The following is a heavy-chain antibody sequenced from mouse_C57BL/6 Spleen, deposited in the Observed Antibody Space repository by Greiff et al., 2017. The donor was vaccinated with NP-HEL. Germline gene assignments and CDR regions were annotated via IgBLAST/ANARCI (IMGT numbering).Heavy chain of an antibody. Sequence: EVKLVESGGGLVKPGGSLKLSCAASGFTFSSYAMSWVRQTPEKRLEWVATISDGGSYTYYPDNVKGRFTISRDNAKNNLYLQMSHLKSEDTAMYYCARGGSYYAMDYWGQGTSVIVSS. CDR3: ARGGSYYAMDY. V-gene: IGHV5-4*03. CDR2: ISDGGSYT. D-gene: IGHD1-1*02. CDR1: GFTFSSYA. J-gene: IGHJ4*01.